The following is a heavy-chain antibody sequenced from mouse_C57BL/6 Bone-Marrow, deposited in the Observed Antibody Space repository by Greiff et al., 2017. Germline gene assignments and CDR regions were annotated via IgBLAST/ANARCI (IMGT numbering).Heavy chain of an antibody. V-gene: IGHV2-9*01. D-gene: IGHD1-1*01. CDR1: GFSLTSYG. J-gene: IGHJ4*01. CDR2: ICGGGST. Sequence: VQLVESGPGLVAPSPSLSITCTVSGFSLTSYGVDWVRQPPGQGLEWLGVICGGGSTTYNSALMSSLSIRKDNSKSKVFLKMNRLQTDDTAMYCCAKLSYYDGSSYGYAMDYWGQGTSGTVSS. CDR3: AKLSYYDGSSYGYAMDY.